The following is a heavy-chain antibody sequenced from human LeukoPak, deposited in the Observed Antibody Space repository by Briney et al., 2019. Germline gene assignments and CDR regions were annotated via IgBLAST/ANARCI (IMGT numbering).Heavy chain of an antibody. CDR1: GYTFTGYY. CDR3: ARGRFTMVRGVISPIDY. J-gene: IGHJ4*02. Sequence: ASVKCSCKASGYTFTGYYMHWVRQAPGQRLEWMGWINPNSGGTNYAQKFQGSVTMTRDASITTAYMELSRLRSDDTAVYYCARGRFTMVRGVISPIDYWGQGTLVTVSS. D-gene: IGHD3-10*01. CDR2: INPNSGGT. V-gene: IGHV1-2*02.